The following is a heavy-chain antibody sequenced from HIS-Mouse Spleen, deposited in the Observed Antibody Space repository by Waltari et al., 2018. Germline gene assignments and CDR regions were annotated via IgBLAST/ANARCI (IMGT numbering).Heavy chain of an antibody. Sequence: QLQLQESGPGLVKPSETLSLTCTVSGGSISSSSYHWGWRRQPPGKGLEWIGSIYYSGSTYYNPSLKSRVTISVDTSKNQFSLKLSSVTAADTAVYYCAREIPYSSSWYDWYFDLWGRGTLVTVSS. CDR2: IYYSGST. J-gene: IGHJ2*01. CDR3: AREIPYSSSWYDWYFDL. D-gene: IGHD6-13*01. V-gene: IGHV4-39*07. CDR1: GGSISSSSYH.